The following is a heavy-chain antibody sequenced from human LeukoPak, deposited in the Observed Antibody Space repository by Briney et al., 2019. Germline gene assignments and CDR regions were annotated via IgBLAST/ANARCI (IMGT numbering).Heavy chain of an antibody. D-gene: IGHD6-13*01. V-gene: IGHV4-34*01. CDR2: INHSGST. Sequence: SETLSLTCAVYGGSFSGYYWSWIRQPPGKGLEWSGEINHSGSTNYNPSLKRRVTISVDTSKNQSSLKLSSVTAADTAVYYCAREWRGQLAYNWFDPWGQGTLVTVSS. J-gene: IGHJ5*02. CDR3: AREWRGQLAYNWFDP. CDR1: GGSFSGYY.